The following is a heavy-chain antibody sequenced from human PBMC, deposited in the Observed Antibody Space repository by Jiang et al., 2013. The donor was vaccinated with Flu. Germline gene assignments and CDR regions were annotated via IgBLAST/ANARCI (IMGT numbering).Heavy chain of an antibody. V-gene: IGHV1-46*02. Sequence: SGAEVKKPGASVKVSCKASGYSFNSYHIHWVRQAPGHGLEWIGIINPSGDTTLYAQKFQGRVTLTRDTSTSTDYMEMSSLRSEDTAVYYCARDNSANDVAWWFAPWGQGTLVTVSS. CDR3: ARDNSANDVAWWFAP. CDR1: GYSFNSYH. CDR2: INPSGDTT. D-gene: IGHD1-1*01. J-gene: IGHJ5*02.